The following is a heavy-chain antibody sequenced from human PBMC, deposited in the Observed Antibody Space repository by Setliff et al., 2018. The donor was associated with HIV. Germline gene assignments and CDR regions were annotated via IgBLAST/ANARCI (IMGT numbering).Heavy chain of an antibody. D-gene: IGHD6-19*01. V-gene: IGHV3-74*01. J-gene: IGHJ3*02. CDR1: GFTFSSYR. CDR3: ARHSDWYGNDAFDI. CDR2: IKTAASSI. Sequence: GGSLRLSCAASGFTFSSYRMHWVRQTPGKGLVWVSRIKTAASSISYADSVKGRFTISRDNAKNTLYLQMNSLRGEDTAVYYCARHSDWYGNDAFDIWGQGTRVTVSS.